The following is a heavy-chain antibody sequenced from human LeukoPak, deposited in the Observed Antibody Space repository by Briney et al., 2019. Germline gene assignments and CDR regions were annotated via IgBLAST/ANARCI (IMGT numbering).Heavy chain of an antibody. Sequence: SDTLSLTCAYSDRAVRGYYGGLSRRPPSKRIEWIGEINHSGSTNYNPSLKSRVTISVDTSKNQFSLKLSSVTAADTAVYYCARGGWLRSHFDYWGQGTLVTVSS. CDR1: DRAVRGYY. D-gene: IGHD5-12*01. CDR3: ARGGWLRSHFDY. V-gene: IGHV4-34*01. CDR2: INHSGST. J-gene: IGHJ4*02.